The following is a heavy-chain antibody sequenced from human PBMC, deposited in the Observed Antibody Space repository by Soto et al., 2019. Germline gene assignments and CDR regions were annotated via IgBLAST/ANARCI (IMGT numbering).Heavy chain of an antibody. CDR3: ARGRAVAVYLGHFDY. CDR1: GGTFSSYA. D-gene: IGHD6-19*01. CDR2: IIPIFGTA. V-gene: IGHV1-69*13. Sequence: SVKVSCKASGGTFSSYAISWVRQAPGQGLEWMGGIIPIFGTANYAQKFQGRVTITADESTSTAYMELSSLRSEDTAVYYCARGRAVAVYLGHFDYWGQGTLVTVSS. J-gene: IGHJ4*02.